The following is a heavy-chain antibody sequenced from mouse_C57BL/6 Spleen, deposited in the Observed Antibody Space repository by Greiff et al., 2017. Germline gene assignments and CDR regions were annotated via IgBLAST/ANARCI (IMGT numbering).Heavy chain of an antibody. CDR1: GFSLTSYG. J-gene: IGHJ4*01. Sequence: VQVVESGPGLVQPSQSLSITCTVSGFSLTSYGVHWVRQPPGKGLEWLGVIWSGGSTDYNAAYIFRLSISKDNSKIQDFFKMNSLQADETAIYYSARSHYYDSSYVRYYAMDYWGQGTSVTVSS. V-gene: IGHV2-2*01. CDR3: ARSHYYDSSYVRYYAMDY. D-gene: IGHD1-1*01. CDR2: IWSGGST.